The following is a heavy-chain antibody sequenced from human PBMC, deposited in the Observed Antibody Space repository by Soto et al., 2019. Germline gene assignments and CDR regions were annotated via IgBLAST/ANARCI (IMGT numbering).Heavy chain of an antibody. J-gene: IGHJ4*02. CDR2: ISGSGDST. D-gene: IGHD6-13*01. Sequence: EVQLLDSGGGLVQPGGSLRLSCAASGFTFSSYAINWVRQAPGKGLEWVSVISGSGDSTYYADSVKGRFTVSRDNSKSTLYLQMNSLRVEDTAVYYCARRGPGTYFDYWGQGTLVTVSS. V-gene: IGHV3-23*01. CDR3: ARRGPGTYFDY. CDR1: GFTFSSYA.